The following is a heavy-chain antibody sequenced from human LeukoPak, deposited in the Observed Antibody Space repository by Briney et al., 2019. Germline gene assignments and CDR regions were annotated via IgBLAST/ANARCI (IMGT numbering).Heavy chain of an antibody. J-gene: IGHJ5*02. CDR3: ARGPLVRLPSSFDP. D-gene: IGHD3-16*02. Sequence: ASVKVSCKASGYTFTSYDINWVRQATGQGLEWMGWMNPNSGNAGSAQRFQGRITMTRDTSISTAYMELSSLRSEDTAVYYCARGPLVRLPSSFDPWGQGTLVTVSS. V-gene: IGHV1-8*01. CDR2: MNPNSGNA. CDR1: GYTFTSYD.